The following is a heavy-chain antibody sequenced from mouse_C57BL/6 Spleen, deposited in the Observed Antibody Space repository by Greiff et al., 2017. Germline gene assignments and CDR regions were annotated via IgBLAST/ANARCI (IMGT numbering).Heavy chain of an antibody. V-gene: IGHV5-17*01. CDR3: ERWRGGYYTWFAY. CDR2: ISSGGGTI. CDR1: GFTFSDYG. J-gene: IGHJ3*01. D-gene: IGHD2-3*01. Sequence: EVQLVESGGGLVKPGGSLKLSCAASGFTFSDYGMHWVRQAPEKGLEWVAYISSGGGTIYYAATVKGRFTISRDNAENSLILQMTSLRSVDSDKYDSERWRGGYYTWFAYWGQGTLVTVSA.